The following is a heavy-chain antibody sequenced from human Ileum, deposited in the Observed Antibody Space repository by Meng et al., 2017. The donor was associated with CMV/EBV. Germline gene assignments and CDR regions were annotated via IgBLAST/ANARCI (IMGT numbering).Heavy chain of an antibody. D-gene: IGHD1-26*01. CDR1: GFALSDYY. Sequence: GESLKISCAVSGFALSDYYMSWVRQAPGKGLEWISYISHSGDTIYYADSVKGRFAISRDNAKNSLFLQMYSLRVEDTAVYYCANIRRSPGFVVYWGQGTLVTVSS. CDR2: ISHSGDTI. V-gene: IGHV3-11*01. CDR3: ANIRRSPGFVVY. J-gene: IGHJ4*02.